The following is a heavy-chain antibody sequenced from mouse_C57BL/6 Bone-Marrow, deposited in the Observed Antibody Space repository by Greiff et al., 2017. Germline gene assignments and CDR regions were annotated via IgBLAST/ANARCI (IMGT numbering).Heavy chain of an antibody. V-gene: IGHV1-74*01. D-gene: IGHD2-2*01. J-gene: IGHJ1*03. CDR1: GYTFTSYW. Sequence: QVQLQQSGAELVKPGASVKVSCKASGYTFTSYWMHWVKQRPGQGLEWIGRIHPFDSDTNYNQKFKGKATLTVDKSSSTAYMQLSSLTSEDSAVYYCAIYGYGYWYFDFWGTGTTVTVSS. CDR2: IHPFDSDT. CDR3: AIYGYGYWYFDF.